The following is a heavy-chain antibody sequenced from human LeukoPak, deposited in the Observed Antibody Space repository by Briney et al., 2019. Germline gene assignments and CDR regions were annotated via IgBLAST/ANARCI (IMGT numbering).Heavy chain of an antibody. CDR3: ARLGSTIFWSPHFDY. CDR1: GGSISSYY. CDR2: IYYSGST. D-gene: IGHD3-9*01. V-gene: IGHV4-59*08. Sequence: SETLSLTCTVSGGSISSYYWSWIRQPPGKGLEWIGYIYYSGSTNYNPSLKSRVTISVDTSKNQFSLKLSSVTAADTAVYYCARLGSTIFWSPHFDYWGQGTLVTVSS. J-gene: IGHJ4*02.